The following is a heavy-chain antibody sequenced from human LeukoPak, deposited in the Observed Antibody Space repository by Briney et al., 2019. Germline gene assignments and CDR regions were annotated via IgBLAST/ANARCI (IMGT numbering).Heavy chain of an antibody. CDR3: ARGYCSSTSCYYFDY. J-gene: IGHJ4*02. CDR1: GFTFSSYW. Sequence: GGSLRLSCAASGFTFSSYWMHWVRQAPGKGLVWVSRINSDGSSTSYADSVKGRFTIARDKSKNTLYLQMNSLRAEDTAVYYCARGYCSSTSCYYFDYWGQGTLVTVSS. CDR2: INSDGSST. V-gene: IGHV3-74*01. D-gene: IGHD2-2*01.